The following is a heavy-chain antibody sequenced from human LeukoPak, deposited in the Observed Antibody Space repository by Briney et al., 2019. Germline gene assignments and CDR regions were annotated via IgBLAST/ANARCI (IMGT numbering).Heavy chain of an antibody. CDR1: GGSISSNY. CDR3: ARQNYDEVNYHYYGLDV. J-gene: IGHJ6*02. D-gene: IGHD3-3*01. Sequence: SQTLSLTCTVSGGSISSNYWSWIRQSPGKGLEWIGYIYYRGSTDYNPSLKSRVTISVDTSKNQFSLKLSSVTAADTAVYYCARQNYDEVNYHYYGLDVWGQGTTVTVSS. CDR2: IYYRGST. V-gene: IGHV4-59*08.